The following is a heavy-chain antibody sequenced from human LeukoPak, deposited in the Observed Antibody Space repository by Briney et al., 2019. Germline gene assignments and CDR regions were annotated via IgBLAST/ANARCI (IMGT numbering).Heavy chain of an antibody. V-gene: IGHV1-2*02. CDR1: GYTFTGYY. J-gene: IGHJ4*02. D-gene: IGHD6-19*01. Sequence: ASVTVSCKASGYTFTGYYMHWVRQAPGQGLEWMGWINPNSGGTNYAQKFQGRVTMTGDTSISTAYMELSRLRSDDTAVYYCARVIAVAGTDHWGQGTLVTVSS. CDR2: INPNSGGT. CDR3: ARVIAVAGTDH.